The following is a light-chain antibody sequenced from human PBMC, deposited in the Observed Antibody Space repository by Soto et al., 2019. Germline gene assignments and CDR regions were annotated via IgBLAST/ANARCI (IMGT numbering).Light chain of an antibody. CDR1: QSVNSN. V-gene: IGKV3-11*01. Sequence: IVMTQSPATLSVSPGERATLSCRASQSVNSNLAWYQQKPGQAPRLLIYDASNRATGIPARFSGSGSGTDFTLTISSLEPEDFAVYYCQQRSNWPRTFGQGTKVDI. CDR3: QQRSNWPRT. J-gene: IGKJ1*01. CDR2: DAS.